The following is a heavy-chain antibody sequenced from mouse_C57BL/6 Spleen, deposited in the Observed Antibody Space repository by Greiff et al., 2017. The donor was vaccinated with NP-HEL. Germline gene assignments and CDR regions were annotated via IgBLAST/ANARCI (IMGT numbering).Heavy chain of an antibody. CDR2: INPSSGYT. V-gene: IGHV1-7*01. Sequence: QVQLQQSGAELAKPGASVKLSCKASGYTFTSYWMHWVKQRPGQGLEWIGYINPSSGYTKYNQKFKDKATLTADKSSSTAYMQLISLTYEDSAVYYCARCYDYDGAWFAYWGQGTLVTVSA. CDR1: GYTFTSYW. J-gene: IGHJ3*01. CDR3: ARCYDYDGAWFAY. D-gene: IGHD2-4*01.